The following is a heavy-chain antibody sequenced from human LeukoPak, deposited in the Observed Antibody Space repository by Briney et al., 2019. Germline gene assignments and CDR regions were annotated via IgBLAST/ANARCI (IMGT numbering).Heavy chain of an antibody. J-gene: IGHJ3*02. D-gene: IGHD3-22*01. CDR1: GGSISSFY. CDR3: ARGYYDSGGYLAFDI. Sequence: SETLSLTCTVSGGSISSFYWSWIRQPAGKGLEWIGRFYTRGSTHYNPPLKSRVTMSVDTSKNQFSLKLSSVTAADKAVYYCARGYYDSGGYLAFDIWGQGTTVTVSS. CDR2: FYTRGST. V-gene: IGHV4-4*07.